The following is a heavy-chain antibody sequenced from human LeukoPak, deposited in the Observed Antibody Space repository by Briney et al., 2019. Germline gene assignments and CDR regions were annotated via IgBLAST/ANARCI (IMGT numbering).Heavy chain of an antibody. CDR2: MYTGGTT. CDR1: GFTVSGTH. CDR3: AKDEVTSGGGLAS. Sequence: GGSLRLSCAASGFTVSGTHMSWVRQAPGKGLEWVSAMYTGGTTYYAESVKGRFTISRDNSKNPLYLQLNSLRAEDTAVYYCAKDEVTSGGGLASWGQGTLVTVSS. V-gene: IGHV3-53*01. D-gene: IGHD2-21*02. J-gene: IGHJ4*02.